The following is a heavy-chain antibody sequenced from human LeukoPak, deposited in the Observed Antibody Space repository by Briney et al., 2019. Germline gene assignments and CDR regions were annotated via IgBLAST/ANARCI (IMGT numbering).Heavy chain of an antibody. D-gene: IGHD6-13*01. J-gene: IGHJ5*02. Sequence: ASVKVSCKHSGYTFTLHYTHSVGPAPGQGLEWMGWINPNSGGTNYAQKFQGRVTMTRDTSISTAYMQLSRLRSDDTAVYYCARDPFAAACNFFDPWGQGTLVTVSS. CDR3: ARDPFAAACNFFDP. CDR1: GYTFTLHY. CDR2: INPNSGGT. V-gene: IGHV1-2*02.